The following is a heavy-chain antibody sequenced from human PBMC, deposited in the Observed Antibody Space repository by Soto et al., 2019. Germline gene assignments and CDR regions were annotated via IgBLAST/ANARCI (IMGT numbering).Heavy chain of an antibody. D-gene: IGHD5-18*01. V-gene: IGHV1-69*13. CDR1: VFTFTSYA. CDR3: AKDGGKDGYFGNWFDP. J-gene: IGHJ5*02. Sequence: ASVQVSCNVSVFTFTSYAINWVRQAPGQGLEWLGRIIPSFGATNFAQKFQGRVTLTADESTTTVYMELSSLRSDDTAVYYCAKDGGKDGYFGNWFDPWGQGTLVTVSS. CDR2: IIPSFGAT.